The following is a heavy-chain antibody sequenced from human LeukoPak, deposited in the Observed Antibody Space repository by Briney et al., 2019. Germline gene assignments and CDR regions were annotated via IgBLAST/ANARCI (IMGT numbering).Heavy chain of an antibody. D-gene: IGHD6-6*01. J-gene: IGHJ6*02. CDR3: ARDRRSWLDSSSSPYYYYGMDV. Sequence: ASVKVSCKASGYTFTGYYMHWVRQAPGQGLEWMGWINPNSGGTNYAQKFQGRVTMTRDTSISTAYMELSRLRSDDTAVYYCARDRRSWLDSSSSPYYYYGMDVWGQGTTVTVSS. CDR2: INPNSGGT. CDR1: GYTFTGYY. V-gene: IGHV1-2*02.